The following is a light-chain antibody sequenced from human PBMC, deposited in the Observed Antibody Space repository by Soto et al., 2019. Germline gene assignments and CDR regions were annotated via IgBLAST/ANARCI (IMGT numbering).Light chain of an antibody. J-gene: IGKJ5*01. CDR1: QTISSY. V-gene: IGKV1-39*01. CDR2: AAY. Sequence: EIQMTQSPSSLSASVGDRVTITCRTSQTISSYLNWYQQKPGKAPQLLIYAAYSSPSRVPSRFSGSGSTTYFTLTISSLQPDDFATYYCQQSYRTSITFGQGTRLEIK. CDR3: QQSYRTSIT.